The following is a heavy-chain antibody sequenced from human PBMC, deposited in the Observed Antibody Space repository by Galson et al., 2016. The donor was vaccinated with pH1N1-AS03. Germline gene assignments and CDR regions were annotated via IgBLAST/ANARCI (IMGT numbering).Heavy chain of an antibody. CDR1: GDSVKNHY. CDR3: ARLRSSGDLVFES. Sequence: SETLSLTCIVSGDSVKNHYWSWVRQPAGKGLEWIGRIQISGNMNYNPSLRSRLTMSVDTSKNQLSLKLTSVTATDTAIYYCARLRSSGDLVFESWGQGTLVVVSS. D-gene: IGHD3-3*01. V-gene: IGHV4-4*07. CDR2: IQISGNM. J-gene: IGHJ4*02.